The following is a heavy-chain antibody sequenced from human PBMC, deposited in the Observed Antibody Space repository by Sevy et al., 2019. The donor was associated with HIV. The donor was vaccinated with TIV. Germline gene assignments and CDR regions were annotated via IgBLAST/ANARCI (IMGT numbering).Heavy chain of an antibody. Sequence: GGSLRLSCAASGFTFSHYAMHWVRQAPGKGLEWVSSINAISSNIYYADSVKGRFTISRDNAENSLYLQMNSVRAEDAAVYYCARDLFSGGNAVYGYWGQGTLVTVSS. CDR3: ARDLFSGGNAVYGY. CDR1: GFTFSHYA. J-gene: IGHJ4*02. CDR2: INAISSNI. D-gene: IGHD2-15*01. V-gene: IGHV3-21*01.